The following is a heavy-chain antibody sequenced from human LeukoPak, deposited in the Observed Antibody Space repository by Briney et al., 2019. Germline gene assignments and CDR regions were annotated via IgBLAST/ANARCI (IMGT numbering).Heavy chain of an antibody. CDR3: ARETLYSSGWYGGYFDY. J-gene: IGHJ4*02. CDR2: IYYSGST. Sequence: PSETLSLTCTVSGGSISSYYWSWIRQPPGKGLEWIGYIYYSGSTNYNPSLKSRVTISVDTSKNQFSLKLSSVTAADTAVYYCARETLYSSGWYGGYFDYWGQGTLVTVSS. D-gene: IGHD6-19*01. CDR1: GGSISSYY. V-gene: IGHV4-59*01.